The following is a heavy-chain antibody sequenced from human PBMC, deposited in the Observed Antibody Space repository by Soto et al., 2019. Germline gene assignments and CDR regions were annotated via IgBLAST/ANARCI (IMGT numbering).Heavy chain of an antibody. CDR2: INAGNGNT. J-gene: IGHJ4*02. V-gene: IGHV1-3*01. CDR3: ARLRIVEPEDVDY. D-gene: IGHD1-26*01. Sequence: QVQLVQSGAEVKKPGASVKVSCKASGYTFTSYAMHWVRQAPGQRLEWMGWINAGNGNTKYSQKFQGRVTITRDTSASTAYMELSSLRSEDTAVYYCARLRIVEPEDVDYWGQGTLVTVSS. CDR1: GYTFTSYA.